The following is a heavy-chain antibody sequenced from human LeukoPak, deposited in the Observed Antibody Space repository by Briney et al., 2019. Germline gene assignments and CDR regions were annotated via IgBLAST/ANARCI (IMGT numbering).Heavy chain of an antibody. J-gene: IGHJ4*02. CDR3: ARGGLGYCSSTSCAAPDYYFDY. V-gene: IGHV4-34*01. D-gene: IGHD2-2*01. CDR1: GGSFSGYY. CDR2: INHSGST. Sequence: SETLSLTCAVYGGSFSGYYWGWIRQPPGKGLEWTGEINHSGSTNYNPSLKSRVTISVDTSKNQFSLKLSSVTAADTAVYYCARGGLGYCSSTSCAAPDYYFDYWGQGTLVTVSS.